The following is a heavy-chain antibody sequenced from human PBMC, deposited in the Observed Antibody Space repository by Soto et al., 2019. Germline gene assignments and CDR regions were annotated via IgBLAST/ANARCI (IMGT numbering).Heavy chain of an antibody. CDR2: FDPEDGET. J-gene: IGHJ5*02. CDR1: GYTLTELS. D-gene: IGHD1-7*01. Sequence: ASVKVSCKVSGYTLTELSMHWVRQAPGKGLEWMGGFDPEDGETLYAQKFQGRVTMTTDTSTDTAYLELRSLRSDDTAVYYCAREPPRPTAGLNYFDPWGRGTLVTVSS. CDR3: AREPPRPTAGLNYFDP. V-gene: IGHV1-24*01.